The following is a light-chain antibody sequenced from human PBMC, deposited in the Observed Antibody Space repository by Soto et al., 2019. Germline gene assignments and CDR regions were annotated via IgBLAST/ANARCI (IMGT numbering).Light chain of an antibody. CDR2: GVS. J-gene: IGLJ1*01. CDR1: ISDFAVYNY. CDR3: SSHTTSSALQV. Sequence: QSALTQPASVSLSPGQSITISGSGTISDFAVYNYVSWYQQHPGKAPKLMLYGVSKRPSGVSNRFSGSRSGNRASLTISGLQAEDEADYYCSSHTTSSALQVFGTGTKVTVL. V-gene: IGLV2-14*01.